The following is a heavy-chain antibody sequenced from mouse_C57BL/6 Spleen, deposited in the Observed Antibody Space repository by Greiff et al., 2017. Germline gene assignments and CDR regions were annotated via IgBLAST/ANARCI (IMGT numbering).Heavy chain of an antibody. CDR1: GYTFTSYT. CDR3: AREGYYGSSYARYFDV. V-gene: IGHV1-4*01. J-gene: IGHJ1*03. CDR2: LNPSSGYT. D-gene: IGHD1-1*01. Sequence: QVQLQQSGAELARPGASVKMSCKASGYTFTSYTMHWVKQRPGPGLEWIGYLNPSSGYTKYNQKFKDKATLTADKSSSTAYMQLSSLTSEDSAVYYCAREGYYGSSYARYFDVWGTGTTVTVSS.